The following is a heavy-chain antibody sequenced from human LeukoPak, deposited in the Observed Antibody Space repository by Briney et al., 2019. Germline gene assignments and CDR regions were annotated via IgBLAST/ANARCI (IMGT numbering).Heavy chain of an antibody. J-gene: IGHJ4*02. D-gene: IGHD6-13*01. CDR2: IYSGGNT. CDR1: GFTFSSYS. Sequence: GGSLRLSCAASGFTFSSYSMNWVRQAPGKGLEWVSVIYSGGNTYYADSVKGRFTISRDNSKNTLYLQMNSLRAEDTAVYYCASGYSSSWFSADFDYWGQGTLVTVSS. CDR3: ASGYSSSWFSADFDY. V-gene: IGHV3-66*01.